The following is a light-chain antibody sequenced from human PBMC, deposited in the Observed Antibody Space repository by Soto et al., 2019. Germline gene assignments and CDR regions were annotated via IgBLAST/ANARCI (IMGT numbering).Light chain of an antibody. V-gene: IGKV1-39*01. CDR3: QQSFITPHT. CDR2: AAS. Sequence: DIQMTQSPSSLSASVADRVTITCRASQSISSYVSWYQQKPGKAPKLLIYAASNLQSGVPSRFSGTGSGTDFTLTISSLQPEDFATYYCQQSFITPHTFGQGTKVDIK. J-gene: IGKJ2*01. CDR1: QSISSY.